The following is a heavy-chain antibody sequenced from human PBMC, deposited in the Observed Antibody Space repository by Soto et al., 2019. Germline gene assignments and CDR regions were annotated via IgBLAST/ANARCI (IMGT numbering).Heavy chain of an antibody. CDR2: IIVSHDWP. V-gene: IGHV1-3*01. CDR3: AREPEDGVPGDY. D-gene: IGHD2-8*01. CDR1: GYTFTAHS. Sequence: VQLVQSGTEVKEPGASVRVSCKASGYTFTAHSLHWARQAPGQGLAWMGWIIVSHDWPRYALQFQGRLTLETDTIGTTSYMHWTRLTPDDTAVYFWAREPEDGVPGDYWGQGTPVVVSS. J-gene: IGHJ4*02.